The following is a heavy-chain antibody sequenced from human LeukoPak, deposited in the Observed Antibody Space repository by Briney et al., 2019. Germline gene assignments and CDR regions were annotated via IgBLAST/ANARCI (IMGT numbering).Heavy chain of an antibody. V-gene: IGHV3-23*01. CDR3: AKVGHPIPAAIFEGGPYYYYYGMDV. D-gene: IGHD2-2*02. J-gene: IGHJ6*02. Sequence: GGSLRLSCAASGFSFGSYAMSWVRQAAGKGLEWVSEICGSVSGSGDCTHYADSVKGRFTISRDNSKNTLYLQMNSLRAEDTAVYYCAKVGHPIPAAIFEGGPYYYYYGMDVWGQGTTVTVSS. CDR2: ICGSVSGSGDCT. CDR1: GFSFGSYA.